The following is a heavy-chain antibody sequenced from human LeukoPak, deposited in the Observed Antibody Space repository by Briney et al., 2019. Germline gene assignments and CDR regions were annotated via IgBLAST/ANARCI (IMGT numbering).Heavy chain of an antibody. J-gene: IGHJ4*02. D-gene: IGHD4-17*01. Sequence: SETLSLTCTVSGGSITSYYWSWIRQPAGKGLEWIGRIYTSGSPNYNPSLRSRVTMSVDTSKKQFSLNLNSVTAADTAVYYCARLTTGDYRFDYWGQGTLVTVSS. CDR2: IYTSGSP. CDR3: ARLTTGDYRFDY. V-gene: IGHV4-4*07. CDR1: GGSITSYY.